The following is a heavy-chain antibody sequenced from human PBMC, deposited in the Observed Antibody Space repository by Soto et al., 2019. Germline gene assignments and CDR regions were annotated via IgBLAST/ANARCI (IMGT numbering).Heavy chain of an antibody. V-gene: IGHV3-30*18. Sequence: QVQLVESGGGVVQPGRSLRLSCAASGFTFSSYGMHWVRQAPGKGLEWVAVIPYDGSNKYYADSVKGRFTISRDNSKNTLYLQMNSLRAEDTAVYYCAKSRGYYDSSGSEGNYFDYWGQGTLVTVSS. J-gene: IGHJ4*02. D-gene: IGHD3-22*01. CDR3: AKSRGYYDSSGSEGNYFDY. CDR2: IPYDGSNK. CDR1: GFTFSSYG.